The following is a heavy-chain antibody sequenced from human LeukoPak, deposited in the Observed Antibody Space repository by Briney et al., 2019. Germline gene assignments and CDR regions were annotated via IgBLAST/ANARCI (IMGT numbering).Heavy chain of an antibody. V-gene: IGHV1-2*02. D-gene: IGHD3-22*01. Sequence: ASVKVSCKASGYSFTGYYMHWVRQAPGQGLEWMGWINPYSGDTNYAQKFQGRVAVTRDTSISTAYMELSRLRSDDTAVYYCARAGVWDYSDSSGYHNAAFDIWGQGTMVTVSS. CDR2: INPYSGDT. CDR1: GYSFTGYY. CDR3: ARAGVWDYSDSSGYHNAAFDI. J-gene: IGHJ3*02.